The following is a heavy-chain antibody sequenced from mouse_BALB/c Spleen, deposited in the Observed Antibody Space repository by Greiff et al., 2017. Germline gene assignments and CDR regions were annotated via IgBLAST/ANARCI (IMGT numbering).Heavy chain of an antibody. CDR1: GFTFSDYY. CDR3: ARGGGYDDYYGAMDY. D-gene: IGHD2-3*01. CDR2: ISDGGSYT. V-gene: IGHV5-4*02. J-gene: IGHJ4*01. Sequence: EVMLVESGGGLVKPGGSLKLSCAASGFTFSDYYMYWVRQTPEKRLEWVATISDGGSYTYYPASVKGRFTISRDNAKNNLYLQMSSLKSEDTAVYYCARGGGYDDYYGAMDYWGQGTSVTVSS.